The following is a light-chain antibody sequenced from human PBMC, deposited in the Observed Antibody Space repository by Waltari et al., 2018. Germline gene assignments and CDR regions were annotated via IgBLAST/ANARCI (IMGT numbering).Light chain of an antibody. CDR2: EVS. CDR1: SSDVGGYKY. CDR3: SSYTSSSTPYV. Sequence: QSALTQPASVSGSPGQSITISCTGTSSDVGGYKYVSWYQQPPGKAPKLMIYEVSNRPSGVSNRFSGSKSGNTASLTISGLQAEDEADYYCSSYTSSSTPYVFGTGTKVTVL. V-gene: IGLV2-14*01. J-gene: IGLJ1*01.